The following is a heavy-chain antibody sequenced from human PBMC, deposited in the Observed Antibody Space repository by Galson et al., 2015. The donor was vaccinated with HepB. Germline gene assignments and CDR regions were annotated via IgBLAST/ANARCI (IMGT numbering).Heavy chain of an antibody. D-gene: IGHD3-10*01. CDR2: INPNSGGT. J-gene: IGHJ6*03. Sequence: SVKVSCKASGYTFTGYYMHWVRQAPGQGLEWMGRINPNSGGTNYAQKFQGRVTMTRDTSISTAYMELSRLRSDDTAVYYCARETTGRITMVQGVIPILYYYYMDVWGKGTTVTVSS. CDR1: GYTFTGYY. V-gene: IGHV1-2*06. CDR3: ARETTGRITMVQGVIPILYYYYMDV.